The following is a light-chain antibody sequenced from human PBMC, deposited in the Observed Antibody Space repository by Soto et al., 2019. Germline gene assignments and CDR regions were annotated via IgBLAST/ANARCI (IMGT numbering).Light chain of an antibody. Sequence: QTVVTQEPSLTWSPGGTVTLTCASSTGAVNSGYFPNWFQQKPGQPPRALIYSTSNRPSWTPARFSGSLLGGKAALTLSDAQPEDEADYYCLIYYGGARVFGGGTKLTVL. CDR3: LIYYGGARV. CDR1: TGAVNSGYF. V-gene: IGLV7-43*01. J-gene: IGLJ3*02. CDR2: STS.